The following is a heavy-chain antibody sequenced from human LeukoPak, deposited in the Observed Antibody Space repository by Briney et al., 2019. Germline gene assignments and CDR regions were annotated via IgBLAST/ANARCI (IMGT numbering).Heavy chain of an antibody. J-gene: IGHJ4*02. V-gene: IGHV3-53*01. D-gene: IGHD5-12*01. CDR2: IYSGGST. Sequence: GGSLRLSCAASGFTVSSNYMSWVRQAPGKGLEWVSVIYSGGSTYYADSVKGRFTISRDNSKNTLYLQMNSLRAEDTAVYCCARVQWLRSWYFDYWGQGTLVTVSS. CDR1: GFTVSSNY. CDR3: ARVQWLRSWYFDY.